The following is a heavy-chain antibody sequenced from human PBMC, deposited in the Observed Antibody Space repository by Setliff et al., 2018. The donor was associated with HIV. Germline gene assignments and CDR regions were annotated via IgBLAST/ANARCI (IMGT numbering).Heavy chain of an antibody. V-gene: IGHV1-18*01. CDR3: ARGYYNFWSGYYDSRFPNPIDAFDI. J-gene: IGHJ3*02. Sequence: VKVSCKASGHTFSSYGISWVRQAPGQGVEWMGWISAYNGNTNYAQKLQGRVTMTTDTSTSTAYMELRSLRSDDTAVYYCARGYYNFWSGYYDSRFPNPIDAFDIWGQGTMVTVSS. CDR2: ISAYNGNT. CDR1: GHTFSSYG. D-gene: IGHD3-3*01.